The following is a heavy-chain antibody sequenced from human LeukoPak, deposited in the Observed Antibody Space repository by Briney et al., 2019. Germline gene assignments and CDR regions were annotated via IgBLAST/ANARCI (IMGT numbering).Heavy chain of an antibody. V-gene: IGHV1-2*02. CDR2: INPNSGGT. CDR1: GYTFTGYC. CDR3: ARALRNYYGSGSYYNH. Sequence: ASVKVSCKASGYTFTGYCMHWVRQAPGQGLEWMGWINPNSGGTNYAQKFQGRVTMTRDTSISTAYMELSRLRSDDTAVYYCARALRNYYGSGSYYNHWGQGTLVTVSS. J-gene: IGHJ5*02. D-gene: IGHD3-10*01.